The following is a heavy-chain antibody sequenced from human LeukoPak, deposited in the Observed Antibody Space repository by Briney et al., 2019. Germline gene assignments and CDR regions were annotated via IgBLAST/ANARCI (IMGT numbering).Heavy chain of an antibody. CDR1: DGAITGYY. CDR3: ARGYSTSWTYYFDY. J-gene: IGHJ4*02. D-gene: IGHD6-13*01. V-gene: IGHV4-59*01. Sequence: SEALSLTCTVSDGAITGYYWGWIRQPPGKGLDWVGHTHYGGTTNYNPSLKSRVTISVVTSKNQFSLKVTSVTAADTAVYYCARGYSTSWTYYFDYWGQGALVTVSS. CDR2: THYGGTT.